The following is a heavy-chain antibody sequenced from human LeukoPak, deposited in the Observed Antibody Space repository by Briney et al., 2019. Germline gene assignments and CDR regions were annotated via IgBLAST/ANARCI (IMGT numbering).Heavy chain of an antibody. Sequence: GGCLRLSSAASGFTFSSYAMSCVCQTPGEGLEWVSAISGSVGSTYYADSVKGRFTISRDNSKNTLYLQMNSLRAEDTAVYYCAKDQSLRPTSGTGVSGWFDPWGQGTLVTVSS. D-gene: IGHD1-1*01. CDR1: GFTFSSYA. CDR3: AKDQSLRPTSGTGVSGWFDP. CDR2: ISGSVGST. J-gene: IGHJ5*02. V-gene: IGHV3-23*01.